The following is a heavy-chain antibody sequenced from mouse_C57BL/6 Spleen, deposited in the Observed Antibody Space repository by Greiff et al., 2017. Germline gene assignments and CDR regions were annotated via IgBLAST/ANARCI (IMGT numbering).Heavy chain of an antibody. D-gene: IGHD2-5*01. V-gene: IGHV1-54*01. CDR3: ARSLYSNYEGYYAMDY. CDR1: GYAFTNYL. J-gene: IGHJ4*01. Sequence: QVQLQQSGAELVRPGTSVKVSCKASGYAFTNYLIEWVKQRPGQGLEWIGVINPGSGGTNYNEKFKGKATLTADKSSSTAYMQLSSLTSEDSAVYFCARSLYSNYEGYYAMDYWGQGTSVTVSS. CDR2: INPGSGGT.